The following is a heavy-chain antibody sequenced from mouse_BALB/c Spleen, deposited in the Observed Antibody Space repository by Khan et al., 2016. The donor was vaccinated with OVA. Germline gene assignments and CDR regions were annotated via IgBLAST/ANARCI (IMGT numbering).Heavy chain of an antibody. V-gene: IGHV14-1*02. Sequence: VQLKQSGAELVRPGALVKLSCKGSGFNIKDYYMHWVKQRPEQGLEWIGWIDPENGNTIYDPKLQGKANITADTSSNTAYLPLSSLESEDTAVYYCARSGYSAGFAYWGQGTLVTVSA. CDR3: ARSGYSAGFAY. J-gene: IGHJ3*01. D-gene: IGHD4-1*01. CDR1: GFNIKDYY. CDR2: IDPENGNT.